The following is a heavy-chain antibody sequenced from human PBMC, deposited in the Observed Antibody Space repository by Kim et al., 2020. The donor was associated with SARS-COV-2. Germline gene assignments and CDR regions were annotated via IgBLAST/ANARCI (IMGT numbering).Heavy chain of an antibody. D-gene: IGHD2-15*01. Sequence: GKGRFTMSRENAKNSLYLQMSSLRAGDTAVYYCARGDGSGGSCYSYGMDVWGQGTTVTVSS. V-gene: IGHV3-13*01. CDR3: ARGDGSGGSCYSYGMDV. J-gene: IGHJ6*02.